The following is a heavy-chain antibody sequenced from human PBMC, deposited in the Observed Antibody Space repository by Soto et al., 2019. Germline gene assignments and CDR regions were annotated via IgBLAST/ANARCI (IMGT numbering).Heavy chain of an antibody. Sequence: GASVKVSCKASGFTFSSYGITWVRQAPGQGLEWMGWISAYNGYTNYAQRLQGRVTMTTDTSTNTAYLKLRGLSSDDTAVYYCARDGLAYCGGECYYDFWG. CDR2: ISAYNGYT. V-gene: IGHV1-18*01. CDR1: GFTFSSYG. J-gene: IGHJ4*03. D-gene: IGHD2-21*01. CDR3: ARDGLAYCGGECYYDF.